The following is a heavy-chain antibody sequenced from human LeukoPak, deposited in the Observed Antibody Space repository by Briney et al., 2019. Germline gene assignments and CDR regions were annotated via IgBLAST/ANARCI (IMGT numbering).Heavy chain of an antibody. CDR3: ARERWVSRNNFDC. D-gene: IGHD1-14*01. CDR1: GGSFSGYY. V-gene: IGHV4-34*01. J-gene: IGHJ4*02. CDR2: ITHSGST. Sequence: SETLSLTCAVYGGSFSGYYWSWIRQPPGKGLEWIGEITHSGSTNYNPSLMSRVTISIDTSRNHFSLKLSSVTAADTAVYYCARERWVSRNNFDCWGQGTLVTVSS.